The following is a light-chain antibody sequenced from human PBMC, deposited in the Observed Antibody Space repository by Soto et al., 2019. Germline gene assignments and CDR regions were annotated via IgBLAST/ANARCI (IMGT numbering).Light chain of an antibody. CDR2: DAS. V-gene: IGKV1-5*01. CDR3: QQYNTYSPWA. CDR1: QSIGNR. Sequence: DIQMTQSPSTLSASVGDRVTFTCRASQSIGNRLAWYQQKPGKAPKFLIYDASSLQSGVPLRFSGSGSGTEFTLTISSLQPDDFATYYCQQYNTYSPWAVGQGTKVDSK. J-gene: IGKJ1*01.